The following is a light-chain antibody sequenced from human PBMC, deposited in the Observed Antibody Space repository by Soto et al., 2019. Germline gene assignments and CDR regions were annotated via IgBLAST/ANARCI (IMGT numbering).Light chain of an antibody. J-gene: IGLJ1*01. V-gene: IGLV1-44*01. CDR2: SNN. Sequence: QSVLTLPPSASGTPGQRVTISCSGSRSSIGSNTVNWYQHLPGMAPKLLIYSNNHRPSGVPDRFSASKAGASASLAISGLQSGDEGDYYCSSYTDGKNLVLGTGTQVTVL. CDR1: RSSIGSNT. CDR3: SSYTDGKNLV.